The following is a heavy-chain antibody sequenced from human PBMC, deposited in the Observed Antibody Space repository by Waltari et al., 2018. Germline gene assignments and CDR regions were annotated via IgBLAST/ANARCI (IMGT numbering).Heavy chain of an antibody. Sequence: QVQLQQWGAGLLKPSETLSLTCAVYGGSFSGYYWSWIRQPPGKGLEWIGEINHSGSTNYNPSRQSRVTMSVATSKNQFSLKLSSVTAADTAVYYCARGRKYYDFWSGSPFDYWGQGTLVTVSS. CDR2: INHSGST. CDR3: ARGRKYYDFWSGSPFDY. J-gene: IGHJ4*02. V-gene: IGHV4-34*01. CDR1: GGSFSGYY. D-gene: IGHD3-3*01.